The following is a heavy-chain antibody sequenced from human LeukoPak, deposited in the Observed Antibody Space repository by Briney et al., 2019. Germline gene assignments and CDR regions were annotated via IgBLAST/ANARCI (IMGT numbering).Heavy chain of an antibody. CDR3: AKDITHSLVTRITMIVVVPTFDY. CDR1: GFTFVDYA. J-gene: IGHJ4*02. D-gene: IGHD3-22*01. Sequence: PGRSLRLSCAASGFTFVDYAMHWVRQAPGKGLEWVSGISWNSGSIGYADSVKGRFTISRDNAKNSLYLQMNSLRAEETALYYCAKDITHSLVTRITMIVVVPTFDYWGQGTLVTVSS. V-gene: IGHV3-9*01. CDR2: ISWNSGSI.